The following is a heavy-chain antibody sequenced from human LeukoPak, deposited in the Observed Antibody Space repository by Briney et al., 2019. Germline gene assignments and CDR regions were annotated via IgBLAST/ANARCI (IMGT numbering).Heavy chain of an antibody. CDR3: TRLFTVTTPY. V-gene: IGHV3-72*01. D-gene: IGHD4-17*01. J-gene: IGHJ4*02. Sequence: GGSLRLSCAASGFTFSDHYMDSVRQAPGKGLEWVGRTGNKANSYATAYAASVKGRFTISRDDSKNTAYLRMNSLKTEDTAVYYCTRLFTVTTPYWGQGTLVTVSS. CDR1: GFTFSDHY. CDR2: TGNKANSYAT.